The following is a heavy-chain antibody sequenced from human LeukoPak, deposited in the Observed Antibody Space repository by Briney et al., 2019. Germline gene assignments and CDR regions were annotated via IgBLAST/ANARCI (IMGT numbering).Heavy chain of an antibody. CDR2: IYYSGIT. CDR1: GDSISSSNSY. CDR3: ARNDTDVAQFDFFEY. V-gene: IGHV4-39*01. Sequence: SETLSLTCIVSGDSISSSNSYCGSIRQPPGKGLEWVGSIYYSGITYYRSSLKSRVTISVDTSKNQFSLKLSSVTAADTAVYYCARNDTDVAQFDFFEYWRQGPLVTVSS. D-gene: IGHD5-18*01. J-gene: IGHJ4*02.